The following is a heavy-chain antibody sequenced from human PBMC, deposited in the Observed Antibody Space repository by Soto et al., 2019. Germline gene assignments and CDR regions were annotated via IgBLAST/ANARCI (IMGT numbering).Heavy chain of an antibody. J-gene: IGHJ6*02. CDR3: AFSHAQNYYYYGMDV. CDR2: ISSSSSYI. V-gene: IGHV3-21*01. CDR1: GFTFSSYS. Sequence: EVQLVESGGGLVKPGGSLRLSCAASGFTFSSYSMNWVRQAPGKGLEWVSSISSSSSYIYYADSVKGRFTISRDNAKNSLYLQMNSLRAEDTAVYYSAFSHAQNYYYYGMDVWGQGTTVTVSS.